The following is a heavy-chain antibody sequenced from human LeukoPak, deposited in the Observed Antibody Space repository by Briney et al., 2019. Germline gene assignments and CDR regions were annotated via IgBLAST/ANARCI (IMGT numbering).Heavy chain of an antibody. CDR3: ARMAIPAAIYYYYGMDV. J-gene: IGHJ6*02. Sequence: ASVKVSCKASAYTFTSYYMHWVRQAPGQGLEWMGIINPSGGSTSYAQKFQGRVTMTRDTSTSTVYMELSSLRSEDTAVYYCARMAIPAAIYYYYGMDVWGQGTTVTVSS. D-gene: IGHD2-2*01. V-gene: IGHV1-46*03. CDR2: INPSGGST. CDR1: AYTFTSYY.